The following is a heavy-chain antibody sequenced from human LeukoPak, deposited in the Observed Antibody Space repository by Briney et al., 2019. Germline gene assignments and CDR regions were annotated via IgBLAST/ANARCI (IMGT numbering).Heavy chain of an antibody. Sequence: GGSLRLSCAASGFTFSIYAMSWVRQAPGKGLEWVSAISGSGGSTYYADSVKGRFTISRDNSKNTLYLQMNSLRAEDTAVYYCAKVGARSFYSLDYWGQGILVTVSS. CDR2: ISGSGGST. D-gene: IGHD1-26*01. J-gene: IGHJ4*02. V-gene: IGHV3-23*01. CDR3: AKVGARSFYSLDY. CDR1: GFTFSIYA.